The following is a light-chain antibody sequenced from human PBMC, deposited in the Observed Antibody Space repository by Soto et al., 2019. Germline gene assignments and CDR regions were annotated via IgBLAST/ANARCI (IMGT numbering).Light chain of an antibody. CDR1: QSVLYSSNNKNY. CDR3: QQYYSSPPYT. V-gene: IGKV4-1*01. CDR2: WAS. Sequence: DIVMTQSPDSLAVSLCERATINCKSSQSVLYSSNNKNYLAWYQQKPGQPPKLLIYWASTRESGVPDRFSGSGSGTAFTLTISSLQADDVAVYYCQQYYSSPPYTFGQGTKLEIK. J-gene: IGKJ2*01.